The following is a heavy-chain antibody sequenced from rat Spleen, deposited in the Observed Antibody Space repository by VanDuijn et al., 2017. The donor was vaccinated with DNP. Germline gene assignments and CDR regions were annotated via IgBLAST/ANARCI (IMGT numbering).Heavy chain of an antibody. CDR2: ISPSGGGT. D-gene: IGHD1-9*01. J-gene: IGHJ2*01. Sequence: EVQLVESGGGLVQPGRSLKFSCVASGFTFSNYDMAWVRQAPAKGLEWVASISPSGGGTYYRDSVKGRFTISRDNAKSSLYLQMNSLKSEDTATYYCARHSRTTGITEYFDYWGQGVMVTVSS. V-gene: IGHV5-25*01. CDR3: ARHSRTTGITEYFDY. CDR1: GFTFSNYD.